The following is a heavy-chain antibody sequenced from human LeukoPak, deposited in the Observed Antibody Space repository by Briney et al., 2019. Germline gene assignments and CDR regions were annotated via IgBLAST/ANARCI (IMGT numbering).Heavy chain of an antibody. CDR3: ARVRTTVITLGFDY. J-gene: IGHJ4*02. CDR2: IIPILGIA. V-gene: IGHV1-69*04. D-gene: IGHD4-17*01. Sequence: ASVKVSCKASGGTFSSSAISWVRQAPGQGLEWMGRIIPILGIANYAQKFQGRVTITADKSTSTAYMELSSLRSEDTAVYYCARVRTTVITLGFDYWGQGTLVTVSS. CDR1: GGTFSSSA.